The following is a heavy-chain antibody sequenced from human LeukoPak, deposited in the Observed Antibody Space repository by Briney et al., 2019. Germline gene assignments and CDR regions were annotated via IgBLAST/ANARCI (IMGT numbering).Heavy chain of an antibody. Sequence: GGSLRLSCTVSGFTVSSNSMSWVRQAPGKGLEWVSFIYSDNTHYSDSVKGRFTISRDNSKNTLYLQMNSLRAEDTAVYYCAREQRWLQSQPFDYWGQGTLVTVSS. J-gene: IGHJ4*02. CDR3: AREQRWLQSQPFDY. D-gene: IGHD5-24*01. CDR2: IYSDNT. V-gene: IGHV3-66*03. CDR1: GFTVSSNS.